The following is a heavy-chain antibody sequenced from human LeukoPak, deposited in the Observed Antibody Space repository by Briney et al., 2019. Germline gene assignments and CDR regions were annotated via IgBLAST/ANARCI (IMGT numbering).Heavy chain of an antibody. J-gene: IGHJ4*02. D-gene: IGHD2-2*03. CDR3: ARQPLGYCSSTSCPYYFVY. V-gene: IGHV4-59*08. CDR1: GGSISSYY. Sequence: SETLSLTCTVSGGSISSYYWSWIRQPPGKGLEWIGYIYYSGSTNYNPSLKSRVTISVDTSKNQFSLKLSSVTAADAAVYYCARQPLGYCSSTSCPYYFVYWGQGTLVTVSS. CDR2: IYYSGST.